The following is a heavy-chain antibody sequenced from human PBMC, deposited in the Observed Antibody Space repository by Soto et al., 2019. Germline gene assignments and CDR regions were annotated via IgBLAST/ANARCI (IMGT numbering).Heavy chain of an antibody. CDR1: GYTFTSYD. D-gene: IGHD1-1*01. CDR2: MNPNSGNT. J-gene: IGHJ6*02. V-gene: IGHV1-8*01. CDR3: ARERTGTTSMDV. Sequence: QVQLVQSGAEVKKPGASVKVSCKASGYTFTSYDINWVRQATGQGLEWMGWMNPNSGNTGYAQKFQGRVTMTRNTSISTTYMELSSLRSEATAVYYCARERTGTTSMDVWGQGTTVTVSS.